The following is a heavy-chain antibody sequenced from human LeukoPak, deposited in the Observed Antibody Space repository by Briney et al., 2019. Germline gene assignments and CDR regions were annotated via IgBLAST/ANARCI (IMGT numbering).Heavy chain of an antibody. CDR3: ARDQWFGELLYRAFDI. D-gene: IGHD3-10*01. CDR1: GYTFTSYY. CDR2: INPSGGST. Sequence: ASVKVSCKASGYTFTSYYMHWVRQAPGQGLEWMGIINPSGGSTSYAQKFQGRVTMTRDTSTSTVYMELSSLRSEDTAVYYCARDQWFGELLYRAFDIWGQGSMVTVSS. V-gene: IGHV1-46*01. J-gene: IGHJ3*02.